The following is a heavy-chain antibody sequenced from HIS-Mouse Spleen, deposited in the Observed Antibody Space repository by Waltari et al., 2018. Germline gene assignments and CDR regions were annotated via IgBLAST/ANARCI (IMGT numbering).Heavy chain of an antibody. Sequence: QLQLQESGPGLVKPSETLSLTCTVSGGSISSSSYYWRWIRQPPGKGLEWIVSIYYSGGNDYNPSLKSRVTISVDTSKNQFSLKLSSVTAADTAVYYCAREIPYSSSWYDWYFDLWGRGTLVTVSS. CDR1: GGSISSSSYY. J-gene: IGHJ2*01. CDR2: IYYSGGN. CDR3: AREIPYSSSWYDWYFDL. D-gene: IGHD6-13*01. V-gene: IGHV4-39*07.